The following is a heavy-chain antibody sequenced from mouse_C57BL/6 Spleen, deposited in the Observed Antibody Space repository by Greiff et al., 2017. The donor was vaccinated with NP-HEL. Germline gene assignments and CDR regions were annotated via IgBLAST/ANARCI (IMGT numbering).Heavy chain of an antibody. V-gene: IGHV3-3*01. CDR1: GFSINSDCY. D-gene: IGHD2-2*01. CDR3: ARAGGYNYAMDY. Sequence: EVQLQQSGPSLVRPSQTLSLTCTVTGFSINSDCYWIWIRQFPGNKLEYIGYTFYSGITYYKPSLESRTYITRDTSKNQFSLKLSSVTTEDTATYYCARAGGYNYAMDYWGQGTSVTVSS. CDR2: TFYSGIT. J-gene: IGHJ4*01.